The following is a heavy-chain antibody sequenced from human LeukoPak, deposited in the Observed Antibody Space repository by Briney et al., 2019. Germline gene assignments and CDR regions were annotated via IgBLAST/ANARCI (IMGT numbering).Heavy chain of an antibody. Sequence: SSETLSLTCTVSGGSISSSSYYWGWIRQPPGKGLEWIGSIYYSGSTYYNPSLKSRVTISVDTSKNQFSLKLSSVTAADTAVYYCARQEVDYYDSSGYKGPLDYWGQGTLVTVSS. CDR2: IYYSGST. J-gene: IGHJ4*02. V-gene: IGHV4-39*07. D-gene: IGHD3-22*01. CDR3: ARQEVDYYDSSGYKGPLDY. CDR1: GGSISSSSYY.